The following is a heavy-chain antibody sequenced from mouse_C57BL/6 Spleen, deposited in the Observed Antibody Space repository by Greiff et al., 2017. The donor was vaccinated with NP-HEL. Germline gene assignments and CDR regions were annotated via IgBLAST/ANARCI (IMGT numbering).Heavy chain of an antibody. CDR2: IDPSDSST. Sequence: QVQLQQPGAELVMPGASVKLSCKASGYTFTSYWMHWVKQRPGQGLEWIGEIDPSDSSTNYNQKFKGKSTLTVDKSSSTAYMQLSSLTSEDSAVYYCARGDGNTYAMDYWGQGTSVTVSS. V-gene: IGHV1-69*01. J-gene: IGHJ4*01. D-gene: IGHD2-1*01. CDR3: ARGDGNTYAMDY. CDR1: GYTFTSYW.